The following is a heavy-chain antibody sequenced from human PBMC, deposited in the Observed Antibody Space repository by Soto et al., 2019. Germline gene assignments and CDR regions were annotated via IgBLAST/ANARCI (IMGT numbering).Heavy chain of an antibody. J-gene: IGHJ6*02. D-gene: IGHD2-2*01. CDR1: GGSISSYY. CDR2: IYTSGST. V-gene: IGHV4-4*07. Sequence: PSETLSLTCTVSGGSISSYYWSWIRQPAGKGLEWIGRIYTSGSTNYNPSLKSRVTMSVDTSKNQFSLKLSSVTAADTAVYYCARDPGPAAHNYYYYYGMDVWGQGTTVTVSS. CDR3: ARDPGPAAHNYYYYYGMDV.